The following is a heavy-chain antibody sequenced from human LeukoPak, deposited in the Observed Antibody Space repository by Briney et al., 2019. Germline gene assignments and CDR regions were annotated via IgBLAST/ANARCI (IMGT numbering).Heavy chain of an antibody. Sequence: GGSLRLSCAASGFTLNNAWMSWVRQAPGEGLEWLGRIKRETDGGTIDYAAPVKGRFTISRDDSRNTLYLQMDSLKIEDTAVYYCTTDRYYDNSELQFQHWGQGTLVTVSS. J-gene: IGHJ1*01. V-gene: IGHV3-15*01. CDR1: GFTLNNAW. CDR2: IKRETDGGTI. D-gene: IGHD3-22*01. CDR3: TTDRYYDNSELQFQH.